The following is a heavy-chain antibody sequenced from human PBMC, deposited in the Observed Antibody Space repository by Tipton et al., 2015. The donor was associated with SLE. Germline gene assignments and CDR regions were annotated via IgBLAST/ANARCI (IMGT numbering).Heavy chain of an antibody. CDR3: ARGATYYYGSGTYSNWFDP. D-gene: IGHD3-10*01. CDR2: INPNSGGT. V-gene: IGHV1-2*02. CDR1: GYTFTGYY. Sequence: QVQLVQSGAEVKKPGASVKVSCKASGYTFTGYYMHWVRQAPGQGLEWMGWINPNSGGTNYAQKFQGRVTMTRDTSISTAYMELSRLRSDDPAVYYCARGATYYYGSGTYSNWFDPWGQGTLVSVSS. J-gene: IGHJ5*02.